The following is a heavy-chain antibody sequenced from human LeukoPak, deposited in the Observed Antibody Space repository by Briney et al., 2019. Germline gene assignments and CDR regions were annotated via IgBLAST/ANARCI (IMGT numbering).Heavy chain of an antibody. D-gene: IGHD6-19*01. CDR1: GFTFSSYW. J-gene: IGHJ4*02. V-gene: IGHV3-7*01. CDR2: IKQDGSEK. CDR3: ASEIIAVPNYFDY. Sequence: GGSLRLSCAASGFTFSSYWMSWVRQAPGKGLEWVANIKQDGSEKYYVDSVKGRFTISRDNAKNSLYLQMNSQRAEDTAVYYCASEIIAVPNYFDYWGQGTLVTVSS.